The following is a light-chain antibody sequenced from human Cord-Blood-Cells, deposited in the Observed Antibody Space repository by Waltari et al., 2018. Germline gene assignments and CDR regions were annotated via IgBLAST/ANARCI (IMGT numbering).Light chain of an antibody. CDR1: PLGVQY. J-gene: IGLJ2*01. V-gene: IGLV3-1*01. Sequence: SSELTQPPSVSVSPGQTASITCSGDPLGVQYACWYQQKPGQSPVLVIYQDSKRPSGIPERFSGSNSGNTATLTISGTQAMDEADYYCQAWDSSTASVVFGGGTKLTVL. CDR2: QDS. CDR3: QAWDSSTASVV.